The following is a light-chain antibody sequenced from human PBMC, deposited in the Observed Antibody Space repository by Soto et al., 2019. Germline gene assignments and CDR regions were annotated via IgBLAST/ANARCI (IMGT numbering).Light chain of an antibody. J-gene: IGLJ7*01. V-gene: IGLV4-69*01. CDR1: SGHSSYA. CDR3: QTWGTGIHV. Sequence: QSVLTQSPSASASLGASVNLTCTLSSGHSSYAIAWHQQQPEKGPRYLMKLNSDGSHSKGDGNPDRFSGSSSGAERYLTISSLQSEDEADYYCQTWGTGIHVFGGGTQLTVL. CDR2: LNSDGSH.